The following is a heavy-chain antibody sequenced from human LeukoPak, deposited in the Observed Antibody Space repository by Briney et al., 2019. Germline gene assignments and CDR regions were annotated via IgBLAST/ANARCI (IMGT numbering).Heavy chain of an antibody. CDR2: ISWDGGST. D-gene: IGHD3-16*01. CDR1: GFTFDDYA. CDR3: AKGRNYDYVWGNYYMDV. V-gene: IGHV3-43D*03. Sequence: GGSLRLSCAASGFTFDDYAMHWVRQAPGKGLEWVSLISWDGGSTYYADSVKGRFTISRDNSKNSLYLQMNSLRAEDTALYYCAKGRNYDYVWGNYYMDVWGKGTTVTISS. J-gene: IGHJ6*03.